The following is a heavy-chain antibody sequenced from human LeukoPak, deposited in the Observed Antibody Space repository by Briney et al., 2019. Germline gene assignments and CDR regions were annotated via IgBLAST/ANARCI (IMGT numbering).Heavy chain of an antibody. J-gene: IGHJ5*02. CDR2: IRQDGSKI. D-gene: IGHD2-2*01. Sequence: GGSLRLSCAASGFTFSTYWMSWVRQAPGKGLEWVANIRQDGSKIYYVDSVKGRFTISRDNAKNSLYLQINSLRAEDTAVYYCTREKYCSGSSCYPLFDPWGRGTLVTVSS. CDR3: TREKYCSGSSCYPLFDP. CDR1: GFTFSTYW. V-gene: IGHV3-7*01.